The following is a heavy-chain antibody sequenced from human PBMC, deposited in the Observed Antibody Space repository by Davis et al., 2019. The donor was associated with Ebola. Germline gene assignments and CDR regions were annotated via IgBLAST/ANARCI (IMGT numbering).Heavy chain of an antibody. D-gene: IGHD3-3*01. J-gene: IGHJ4*02. CDR1: GWSFTGYY. CDR3: ARGRVSYFGVVRTFDY. CDR2: INHSGST. V-gene: IGHV4-34*01. Sequence: SETLSLTCAVYGWSFTGYYWSWIRQPPGKGLEWIGEINHSGSTNYNPSLKSRVTISVDTSKNQFSLKLSSVTAADTAVYYCARGRVSYFGVVRTFDYWGQGTLVTVSS.